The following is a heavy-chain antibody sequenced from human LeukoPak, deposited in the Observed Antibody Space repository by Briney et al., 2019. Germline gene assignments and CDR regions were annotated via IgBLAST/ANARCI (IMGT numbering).Heavy chain of an antibody. J-gene: IGHJ4*02. V-gene: IGHV4-59*01. CDR2: GHSSGRT. Sequence: SETLSLTCVVSGGSISGYYWSWIRQPPGKGLEWIGYGHSSGRTNYNASLKSRATLSVDTSRNDFSLKLTSVTAADTAVYYCARAYYYDSSGLSYYFDYWGQGTLVTVSS. D-gene: IGHD3-22*01. CDR1: GGSISGYY. CDR3: ARAYYYDSSGLSYYFDY.